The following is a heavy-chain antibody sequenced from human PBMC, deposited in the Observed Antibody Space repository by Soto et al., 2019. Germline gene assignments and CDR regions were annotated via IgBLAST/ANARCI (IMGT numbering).Heavy chain of an antibody. V-gene: IGHV1-18*01. CDR1: GYTFTSYG. D-gene: IGHD2-15*01. Sequence: GASVKVSCKASGYTFTSYGISWVRQAPGQGLEWMGGISASNGNTNYAQKLQGRVTMTTDTSTSTVYMELSSLRSEDTAVYYCARGYCSGGSCYPLFDYWGQGTLVTVSS. J-gene: IGHJ4*02. CDR3: ARGYCSGGSCYPLFDY. CDR2: ISASNGNT.